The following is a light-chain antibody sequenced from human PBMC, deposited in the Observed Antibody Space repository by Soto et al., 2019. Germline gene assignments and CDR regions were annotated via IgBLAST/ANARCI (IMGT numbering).Light chain of an antibody. CDR1: QSIGNY. CDR2: ATS. J-gene: IGKJ1*01. CDR3: QQYNNWWT. V-gene: IGKV3-11*01. Sequence: EVVLTQSPATLSLSPGEGATLSCRASQSIGNYLAWYQQKPGQAPRLLIYATSNRATGIPARFSGSGSGTDFTLTISSLEPEDFAVYYCQQYNNWWTFGQGTKVEIK.